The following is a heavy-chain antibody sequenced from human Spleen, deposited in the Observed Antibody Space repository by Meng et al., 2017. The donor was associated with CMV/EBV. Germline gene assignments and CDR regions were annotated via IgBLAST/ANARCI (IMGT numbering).Heavy chain of an antibody. Sequence: SGYTFTSYGISWVRQVPGQGLEWMGWINAYIGSTNYAQKVQDRVTMTTDTSTNTAYMELRSLRSDDTAVYYCARDSMAATGWYLDLWGRGTLVTVSS. D-gene: IGHD2-15*01. CDR2: INAYIGST. V-gene: IGHV1-18*01. J-gene: IGHJ2*01. CDR3: ARDSMAATGWYLDL. CDR1: GYTFTSYG.